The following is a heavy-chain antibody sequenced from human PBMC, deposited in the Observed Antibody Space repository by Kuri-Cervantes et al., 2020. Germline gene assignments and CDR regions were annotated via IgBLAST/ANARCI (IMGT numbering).Heavy chain of an antibody. D-gene: IGHD6-13*01. CDR2: VNRDGSSP. Sequence: GGSLRLSCAASGFTFSSNWMHWVRQAPGMGLVWVSRVNRDGSSPSYADSVKGRFTISRDNAKNSLYLQMNRLRAEDTAVYYCVRDSTARGGGGSCFDHWGQGALVTVSS. CDR1: GFTFSSNW. CDR3: VRDSTARGGGGSCFDH. V-gene: IGHV3-74*01. J-gene: IGHJ4*02.